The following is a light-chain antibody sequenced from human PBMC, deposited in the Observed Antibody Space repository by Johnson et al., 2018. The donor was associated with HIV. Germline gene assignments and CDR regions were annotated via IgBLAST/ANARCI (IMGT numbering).Light chain of an antibody. Sequence: QSVLTQSPSVSAAPGQKVTISCSGSSSNIGNNYVSWYQQLPGTAPKLLIYDNNERPSGIPDRFSGPKSGTSATLGITGLQTGDEADYYCGTWDNGLITYVFGTGTKVTVL. CDR2: DNN. J-gene: IGLJ1*01. CDR1: SSNIGNNY. CDR3: GTWDNGLITYV. V-gene: IGLV1-51*01.